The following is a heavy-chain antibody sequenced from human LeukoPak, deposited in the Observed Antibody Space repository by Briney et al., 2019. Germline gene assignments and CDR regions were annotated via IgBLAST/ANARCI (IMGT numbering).Heavy chain of an antibody. J-gene: IGHJ4*02. D-gene: IGHD5-18*01. V-gene: IGHV3-74*01. CDR3: GMRHGYTSGDDY. CDR1: GLTITSDW. CDR2: IKSDGSSI. Sequence: PGGSLRLSCAASGLTITSDWMYWVRQAPRKGLEWLSRIKSDGSSISYAGSVKGRFSISRNDAKKTLFLQMDSLRAEDTAAYYCGMRHGYTSGDDYWGQGTLVTVSS.